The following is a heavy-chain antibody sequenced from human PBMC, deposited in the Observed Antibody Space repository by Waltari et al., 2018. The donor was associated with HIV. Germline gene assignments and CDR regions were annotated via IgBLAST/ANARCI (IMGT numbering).Heavy chain of an antibody. CDR2: MEMDNKER. J-gene: IGHJ1*01. Sequence: EVKLVESGGGRVEPGGSLRLSCVASGFKFSQFSMNWVRQSPGRGRGWVASMEMDNKERCYAESVKVRFTISRDNSEDSLFLHMDVLKVEDTATYCCVRDHPGYSPIDHWGQATLV. D-gene: IGHD4-4*01. CDR3: VRDHPGYSPIDH. V-gene: IGHV3-21*02. CDR1: GFKFSQFS.